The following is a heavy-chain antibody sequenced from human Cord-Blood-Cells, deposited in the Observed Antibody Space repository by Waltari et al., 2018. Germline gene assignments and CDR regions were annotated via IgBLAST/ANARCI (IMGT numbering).Heavy chain of an antibody. J-gene: IGHJ6*02. CDR3: AREGNCSGGSCYYYYGMDV. D-gene: IGHD2-15*01. CDR2: IIPIFGTA. V-gene: IGHV1-69*01. CDR1: GGTFSSYA. Sequence: QVQLVQSGAEVKKPGSSVKASCKASGGTFSSYAISWVRQAPGQGLEWMGGIIPIFGTANYAQKFQGRVTITADESTSTAYMELSSLRSEDTAVYYCAREGNCSGGSCYYYYGMDVWGQGTTVTVSS.